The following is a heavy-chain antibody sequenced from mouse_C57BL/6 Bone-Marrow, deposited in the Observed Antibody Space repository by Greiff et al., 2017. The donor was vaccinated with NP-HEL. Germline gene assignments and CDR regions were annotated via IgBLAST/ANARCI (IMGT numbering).Heavy chain of an antibody. J-gene: IGHJ2*01. V-gene: IGHV1-69*01. CDR2: IDPSDSYT. D-gene: IGHD1-1*01. Sequence: QVQLQQPGAELVMPGASVKLSCKASGYTFTSYWMHWVKQRPGQGLEWIGEIDPSDSYTNYNQKFKGKSKLTVDKSSSTAYMQLSSLTSEDSAVYYCARSAFITTVVVFDYWGQGTTLTVSS. CDR3: ARSAFITTVVVFDY. CDR1: GYTFTSYW.